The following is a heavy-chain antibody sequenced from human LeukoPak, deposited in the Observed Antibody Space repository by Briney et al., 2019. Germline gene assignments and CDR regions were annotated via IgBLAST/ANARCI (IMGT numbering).Heavy chain of an antibody. CDR2: INHSGST. Sequence: PSETLSLTCAVYGGSFSGYYWSWIRQPPGKGLEWIGEINHSGSTDYNPSLKSRVTISVDTSKNQFSLKLSSVTAADTAVYHCARDRYSSGWYVRWFDPWGQGTLVTVSS. V-gene: IGHV4-34*01. J-gene: IGHJ5*02. CDR3: ARDRYSSGWYVRWFDP. CDR1: GGSFSGYY. D-gene: IGHD6-19*01.